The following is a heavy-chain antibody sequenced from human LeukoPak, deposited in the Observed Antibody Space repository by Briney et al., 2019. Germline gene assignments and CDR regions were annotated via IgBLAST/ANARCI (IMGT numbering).Heavy chain of an antibody. CDR1: GFTVSSNY. CDR2: IYSGGST. D-gene: IGHD4-17*01. J-gene: IGHJ4*02. CDR3: ARDFSGYYGDYYFDY. V-gene: IGHV3-66*01. Sequence: GGSLRLSCAASGFTVSSNYMSWVRQAPGKGLEWVSVIYSGGSTYYADSVKGRFTISRDNSKNTLYLQMNSLRAEDTAVYYCARDFSGYYGDYYFDYWGQGTLVTVSS.